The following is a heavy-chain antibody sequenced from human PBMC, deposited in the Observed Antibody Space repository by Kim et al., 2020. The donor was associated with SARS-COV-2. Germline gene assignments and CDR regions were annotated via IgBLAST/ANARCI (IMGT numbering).Heavy chain of an antibody. Sequence: SETLSLTCTVSGGSISSSSYYWGWIRQPPGKGLEWIGSIYYSGSTYYNPSLKSRVTISVDTSKNQFSLKLSSVTAADTAVYYCARVTLHYDILTATTRGHDAFDIWGQGTMVTVSS. CDR2: IYYSGST. V-gene: IGHV4-39*07. CDR3: ARVTLHYDILTATTRGHDAFDI. CDR1: GGSISSSSYY. J-gene: IGHJ3*02. D-gene: IGHD3-9*01.